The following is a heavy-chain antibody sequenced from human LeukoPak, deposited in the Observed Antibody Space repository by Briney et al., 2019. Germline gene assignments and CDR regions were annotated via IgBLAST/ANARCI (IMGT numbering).Heavy chain of an antibody. CDR3: ARGPPSIVVVPAAIRGAFDI. V-gene: IGHV4-34*01. CDR2: INHSGST. D-gene: IGHD2-2*02. Sequence: PSETLSLTCAVYGGSFSGYYWSWIRQPPGKGLEWIGEINHSGSTNYNPSLKSRVTMSVDTSKNQFSLKLSSVTAADTAVYYCARGPPSIVVVPAAIRGAFDIWGQGTMVTVSS. J-gene: IGHJ3*02. CDR1: GGSFSGYY.